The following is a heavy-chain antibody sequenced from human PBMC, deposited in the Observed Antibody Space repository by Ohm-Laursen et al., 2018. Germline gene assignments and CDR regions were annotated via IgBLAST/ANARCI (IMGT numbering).Heavy chain of an antibody. CDR2: FDPEDGET. J-gene: IGHJ6*02. D-gene: IGHD1-26*01. CDR3: ARGSGSHQDYYYGMDV. Sequence: ASVKVSCKASGYTFTSYYMHWVRQAPGKGLEWMGGFDPEDGETIYAQKFQGRVTMTEDTSTDTAYMELRSLRSDDTAVYYCARGSGSHQDYYYGMDVWGQGTTVTVSS. V-gene: IGHV1-24*01. CDR1: GYTFTSYY.